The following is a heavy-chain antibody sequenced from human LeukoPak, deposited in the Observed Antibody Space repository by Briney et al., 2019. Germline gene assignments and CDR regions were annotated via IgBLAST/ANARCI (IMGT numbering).Heavy chain of an antibody. CDR2: ISFHGTDT. D-gene: IGHD3-10*01. J-gene: IGHJ4*02. V-gene: IGHV3-30*04. CDR3: AKTQYYYGSGSYSL. CDR1: GFTFISYA. Sequence: GGSLRLSCAASGFTFISYAIHWVRQAPGKGLEWVAVISFHGTDTFYADSVKGRFTISRDNSKNTLYLQMNSLRAEDTAVYYCAKTQYYYGSGSYSLWGQGTLVTVSS.